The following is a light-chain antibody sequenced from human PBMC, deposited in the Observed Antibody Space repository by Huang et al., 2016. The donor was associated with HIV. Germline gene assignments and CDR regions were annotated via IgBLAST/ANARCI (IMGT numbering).Light chain of an antibody. J-gene: IGKJ1*01. Sequence: EIALTQSPATLSLSPGERATLSCRASQSVWRDLAWYQHKPGQAPRLLIYDASNRATGIPARFSGSGSGTDFTLTIGSPDPADFAVYYCQQRRSWPWTFGQGTKVEIK. CDR1: QSVWRD. V-gene: IGKV3-11*01. CDR2: DAS. CDR3: QQRRSWPWT.